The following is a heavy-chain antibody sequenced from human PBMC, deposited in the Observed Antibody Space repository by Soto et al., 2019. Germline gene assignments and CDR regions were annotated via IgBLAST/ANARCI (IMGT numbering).Heavy chain of an antibody. CDR3: ARVWGCSSTSCKHPIDY. CDR1: GFTFSDYY. J-gene: IGHJ4*02. Sequence: PGGSLRLSCAASGFTFSDYYMSWIRQAPGKGLEWVSYISSSSSYTNYADSVKGRFTISRDNAKNSLYLQMNSLRAEDTAVYYCARVWGCSSTSCKHPIDYWGQGTLVTVSS. D-gene: IGHD2-2*01. CDR2: ISSSSSYT. V-gene: IGHV3-11*06.